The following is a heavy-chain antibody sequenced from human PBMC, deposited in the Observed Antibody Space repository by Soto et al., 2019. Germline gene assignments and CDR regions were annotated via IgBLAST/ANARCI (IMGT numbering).Heavy chain of an antibody. CDR3: ARDGAEDYGETSYYYYGMDV. J-gene: IGHJ6*02. Sequence: QVQLVESGGGLVKHGGSLRLSCAASGFTFSDYYMSWIRQAPGKGLEWVSYISSSSSYTNYADSVKGRFTISRDNAKNSLYLQMNSLRAEDTAVYYCARDGAEDYGETSYYYYGMDVWGQGTTVTVSS. CDR2: ISSSSSYT. D-gene: IGHD4-17*01. CDR1: GFTFSDYY. V-gene: IGHV3-11*06.